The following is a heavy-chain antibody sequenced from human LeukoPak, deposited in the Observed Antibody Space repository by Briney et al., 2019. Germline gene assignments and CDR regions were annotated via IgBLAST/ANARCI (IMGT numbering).Heavy chain of an antibody. Sequence: GGSLRLSCAASGFTFSSYAMHWVRQAPGKGLEWVAVISFDGSNKYYADSVKGRFTISRDNSKNTLYLQMNSLRAEDTASYYCVRDAPLTLRYFDYWGQGTLVTVSS. CDR3: VRDAPLTLRYFDY. CDR2: ISFDGSNK. V-gene: IGHV3-30-3*01. J-gene: IGHJ4*02. CDR1: GFTFSSYA. D-gene: IGHD1-14*01.